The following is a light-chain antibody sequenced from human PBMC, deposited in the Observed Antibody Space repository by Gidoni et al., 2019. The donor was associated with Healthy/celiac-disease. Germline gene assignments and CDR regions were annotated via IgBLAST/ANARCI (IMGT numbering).Light chain of an antibody. Sequence: EIVLTQYPGTLSLSPGERATLSCRAGQSVSSSYLAWYQQKPGQAPRLLIYGASSRATGIPDRFSGSGSGTDFTLTISRLEPEDFAVYYCQQYGSSPRTFGQGTKVEIK. CDR3: QQYGSSPRT. J-gene: IGKJ1*01. V-gene: IGKV3-20*01. CDR1: QSVSSSY. CDR2: GAS.